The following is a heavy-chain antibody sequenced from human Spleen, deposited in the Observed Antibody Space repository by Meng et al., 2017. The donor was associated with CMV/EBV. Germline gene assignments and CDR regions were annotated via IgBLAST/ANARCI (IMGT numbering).Heavy chain of an antibody. CDR2: ITSSSDYV. V-gene: IGHV3-21*01. CDR3: ARVGPRVTFVGFSFDV. CDR1: FTFRTYN. D-gene: IGHD2-21*02. J-gene: IGHJ4*02. Sequence: FTFRTYNMIWVRHAPGKGLEWVSSITSSSDYVRYAASVKGRFTVSRDNTKNALYLQMNNVRSEDTAIYYCARVGPRVTFVGFSFDVWGLGTLVTVSS.